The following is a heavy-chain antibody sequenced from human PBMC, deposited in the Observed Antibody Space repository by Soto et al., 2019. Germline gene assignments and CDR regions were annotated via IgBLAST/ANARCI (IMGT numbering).Heavy chain of an antibody. J-gene: IGHJ5*02. CDR3: ARICYYDSSGYYALYNWFDP. V-gene: IGHV4-39*01. CDR2: IYYSGST. Sequence: PSETLSLTCTVSGVSISSSSYYWGWIRQPPGKGLEWIGSIYYSGSTYYNPSLKSRVTISVDTSKNQFSLKLSSVTAADTAVYYCARICYYDSSGYYALYNWFDPWGQGTLVTVSS. D-gene: IGHD3-22*01. CDR1: GVSISSSSYY.